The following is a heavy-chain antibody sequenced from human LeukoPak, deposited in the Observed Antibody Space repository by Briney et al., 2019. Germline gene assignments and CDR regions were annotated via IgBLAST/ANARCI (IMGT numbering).Heavy chain of an antibody. V-gene: IGHV4-59*01. Sequence: PSETLSLTCTVSVGSIISYYWSWIRQPPGKGLEWIGYIYYSGSTNYNPSLKSRVTISVDTSKNQFSLKLSSVTAADTAVYYCARAGVGSWKYFDYWGQGTLVTVSS. J-gene: IGHJ4*02. CDR3: ARAGVGSWKYFDY. CDR1: VGSIISYY. CDR2: IYYSGST. D-gene: IGHD2-15*01.